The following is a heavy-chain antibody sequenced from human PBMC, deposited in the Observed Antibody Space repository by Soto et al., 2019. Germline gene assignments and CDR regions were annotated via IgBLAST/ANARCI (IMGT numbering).Heavy chain of an antibody. CDR3: AKEIGGDGYTYSYSGMDV. Sequence: QVQLVESGGGVVQPGRSLRLSCAASGFTFSSYGMHWVRQAPGKGLEWVAVISYDGSNKYYADSVKGRFTISRDNSKNTVYLQKNSLRAEHTAVYYCAKEIGGDGYTYSYSGMDVWGQGTTVTVSS. V-gene: IGHV3-30*18. J-gene: IGHJ6*02. CDR2: ISYDGSNK. D-gene: IGHD5-12*01. CDR1: GFTFSSYG.